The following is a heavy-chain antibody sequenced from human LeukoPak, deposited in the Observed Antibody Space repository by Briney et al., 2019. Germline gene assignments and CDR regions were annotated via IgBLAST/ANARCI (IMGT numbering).Heavy chain of an antibody. CDR1: GGTFSSYA. V-gene: IGHV1-69*13. D-gene: IGHD3-10*01. CDR3: ARRLTGEGYYYYYMDV. Sequence: ASVKVSCKASGGTFSSYAISWVRQAPGQGLEWMGGIIPIFGTANYAQKFQGGVTITADESTSTAYMELSSLRSEDTAVYYCARRLTGEGYYYYYMDVWGKGNTVTVSS. CDR2: IIPIFGTA. J-gene: IGHJ6*03.